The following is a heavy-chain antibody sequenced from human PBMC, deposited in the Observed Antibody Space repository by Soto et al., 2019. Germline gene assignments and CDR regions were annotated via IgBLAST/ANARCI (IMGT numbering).Heavy chain of an antibody. Sequence: GGSLRLSCAASGFTVSSNYMSWVRQAPGKGVEWVSVIYSGGSTYYADSVKGRFTISRDNSKNTLYLQMNSLRAEDTAVYYCARDQAGTTDYWGQGTLVTVSS. CDR3: ARDQAGTTDY. D-gene: IGHD1-1*01. J-gene: IGHJ4*02. V-gene: IGHV3-66*01. CDR2: IYSGGST. CDR1: GFTVSSNY.